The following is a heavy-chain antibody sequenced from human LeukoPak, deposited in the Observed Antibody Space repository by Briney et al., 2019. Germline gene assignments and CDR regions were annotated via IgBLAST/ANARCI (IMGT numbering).Heavy chain of an antibody. CDR1: GFSVSSDY. CDR3: ARAKAGTHYFDY. J-gene: IGHJ4*02. V-gene: IGHV3-66*01. D-gene: IGHD6-19*01. Sequence: GGSLRLSCAASGFSVSSDYMTWVRQAPAKGLEWVSVIYSGGETAYTDSVKGRFTISRDSSQNTLYLQMNSLRPDDTAVYYCARAKAGTHYFDYWGQGALVTVSS. CDR2: IYSGGET.